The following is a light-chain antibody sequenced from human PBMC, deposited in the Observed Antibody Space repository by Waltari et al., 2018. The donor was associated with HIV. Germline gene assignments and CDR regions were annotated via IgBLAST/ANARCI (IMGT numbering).Light chain of an antibody. Sequence: EILMTQSPATLSVSPGERATLSCRASQSINNNLAWDQQKPGQAPRLLLYGASTGATGVPARFSGSGSGTEFTLTISSLQSEDFAVYYCQQYNNWPGITFGPGTKVDIK. CDR1: QSINNN. J-gene: IGKJ3*01. CDR2: GAS. CDR3: QQYNNWPGIT. V-gene: IGKV3-15*01.